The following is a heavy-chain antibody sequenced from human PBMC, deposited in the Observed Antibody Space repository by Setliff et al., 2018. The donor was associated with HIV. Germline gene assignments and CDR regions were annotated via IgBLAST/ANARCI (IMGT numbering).Heavy chain of an antibody. J-gene: IGHJ4*02. V-gene: IGHV3-7*03. CDR3: ARDLAY. Sequence: GESLKISCAVSGFTASSNYMSWIRQAPEKGLEWVPDIKCDGSEKYYVDSVKGRFTISRDNAQNSLYLQMSSLKVEDTAVYYCARDLAYWGQGTLVTVSS. CDR1: GFTASSNY. CDR2: IKCDGSEK.